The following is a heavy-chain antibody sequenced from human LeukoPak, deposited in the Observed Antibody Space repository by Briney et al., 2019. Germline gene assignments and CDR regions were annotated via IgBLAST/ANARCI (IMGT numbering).Heavy chain of an antibody. CDR3: ARRDGSGYSSSWYSGGWFDP. V-gene: IGHV4-4*09. D-gene: IGHD6-13*01. CDR1: GGSISSYY. CDR2: IYTSGST. J-gene: IGHJ5*02. Sequence: SETLSLTCTVSGGSISSYYWSWIRQPPGKGLEWIGYIYTSGSTNYNPSLKSRVTISVDTSKNQFSLKLSSVTAADTAVYYCARRDGSGYSSSWYSGGWFDPWGQGTLVTVSS.